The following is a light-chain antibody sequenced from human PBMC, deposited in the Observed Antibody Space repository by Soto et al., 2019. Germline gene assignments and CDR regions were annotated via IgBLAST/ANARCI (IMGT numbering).Light chain of an antibody. Sequence: DIQMTQSPSSVSAAVGDRFTVTCRASQGISSWLAWYQQKPGKAPKLLIYAASSLQSGVPSRFSGSGSGTEFSLTISSLQSEDFAVYYCQQYSKWPITFGQGTRLEIK. V-gene: IGKV1-12*01. CDR1: QGISSW. CDR3: QQYSKWPIT. CDR2: AAS. J-gene: IGKJ5*01.